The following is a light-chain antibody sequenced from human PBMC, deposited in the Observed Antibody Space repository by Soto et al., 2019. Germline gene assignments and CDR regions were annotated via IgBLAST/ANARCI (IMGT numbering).Light chain of an antibody. V-gene: IGKV3-15*01. J-gene: IGKJ4*02. CDR3: QQYNYWSPQLT. CDR2: GAS. CDR1: QTVSSK. Sequence: EIVMTQSPATLSVSVGERATLSCRASQTVSSKLAWYQQKPGQAPRLLIYGASTRATGIPARFTGSGAGTEFTPTISRLQSEDFAVYYVQQYNYWSPQLTFRGRTKVEFK.